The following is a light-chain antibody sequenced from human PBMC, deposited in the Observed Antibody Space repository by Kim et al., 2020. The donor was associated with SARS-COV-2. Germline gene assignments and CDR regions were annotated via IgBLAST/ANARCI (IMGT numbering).Light chain of an antibody. CDR3: LLSYSGASGEV. V-gene: IGLV7-46*01. Sequence: QAVVTQEPSLTVSPGGTVTLTCGSSTGAVTSGHYPYWFQQKPGQAPRTLIYDTSNKHSWTPARFSGSLLGGKAALTLSGAQPEDEAEYYCLLSYSGASGEVFGGGTKLTVL. CDR1: TGAVTSGHY. CDR2: DTS. J-gene: IGLJ2*01.